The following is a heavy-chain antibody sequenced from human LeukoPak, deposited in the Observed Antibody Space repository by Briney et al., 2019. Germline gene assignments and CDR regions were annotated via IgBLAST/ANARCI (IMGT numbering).Heavy chain of an antibody. CDR2: INPRDGST. V-gene: IGHV1-46*01. CDR1: GYTFTNYY. J-gene: IGHJ6*02. CDR3: ARDLPQYNSSSYSYYYGMDV. D-gene: IGHD6-6*01. Sequence: ASVKVSCKASGYTFTNYYMHWVRRAPGQGLEWMGIINPRDGSTSYAQKFQGRVTMTRDTSTSTVYMELSSLRSEDTAISYCARDLPQYNSSSYSYYYGMDVWGQGTTVTVSS.